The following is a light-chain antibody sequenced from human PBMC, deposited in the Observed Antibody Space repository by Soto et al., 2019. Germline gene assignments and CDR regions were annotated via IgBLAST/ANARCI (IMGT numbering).Light chain of an antibody. J-gene: IGLJ2*01. CDR3: SSYTSTSTL. V-gene: IGLV2-14*01. CDR1: SGDIGGYNS. CDR2: EVV. Sequence: QSALTQPASVSGSPGQSITISCTGTSGDIGGYNSVSWYQQHPGKAPKLLIYEVVKRPSGVSNRFSGSKSGNTASLTISGLQADDEADYYCSSYTSTSTLFGGGTKVTVL.